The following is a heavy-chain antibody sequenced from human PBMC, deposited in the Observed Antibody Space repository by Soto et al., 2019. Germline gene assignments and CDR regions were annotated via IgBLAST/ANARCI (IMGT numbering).Heavy chain of an antibody. CDR1: GYTFTGYY. Sequence: ASVKVSCKASGYTFTGYYMHWVRQAPGQGPEWMGWMNPNSGDTGYAQKFQGRVTMTRNTSISTAYMELSSLRSEDTAVYYCARGGLLWSGYSFDDYWGQGTLVTVS. CDR2: MNPNSGDT. D-gene: IGHD3-3*01. CDR3: ARGGLLWSGYSFDDY. J-gene: IGHJ4*02. V-gene: IGHV1-8*02.